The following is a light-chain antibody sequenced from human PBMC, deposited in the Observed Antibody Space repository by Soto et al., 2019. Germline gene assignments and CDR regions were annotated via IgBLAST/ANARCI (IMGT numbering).Light chain of an antibody. CDR2: AAS. V-gene: IGKV1-39*01. J-gene: IGKJ3*01. CDR1: QSISSY. Sequence: DIQMTQSPSSLSASVGDRVTITCRASQSISSYLNWYQQKPGKAPKLLIDAASSLQSGVPSRFSGSGSGTDFTLTISSLQPEDFATYYCQQSYSTGFTFGPGTKVDIK. CDR3: QQSYSTGFT.